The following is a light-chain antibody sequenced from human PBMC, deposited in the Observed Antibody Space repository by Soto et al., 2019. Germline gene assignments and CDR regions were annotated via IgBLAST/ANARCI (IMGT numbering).Light chain of an antibody. Sequence: EIVLTQSPGTLSLSPGERATLSCRASQSGFSFYLAWFQQKPGQAPRRLIYGASTRATGIPDRFSGSGSGTDFTLTISRLEPEDFAVYYCHQYGSSPWTLGQGTKVEIK. V-gene: IGKV3-20*01. J-gene: IGKJ1*01. CDR1: QSGFSFY. CDR3: HQYGSSPWT. CDR2: GAS.